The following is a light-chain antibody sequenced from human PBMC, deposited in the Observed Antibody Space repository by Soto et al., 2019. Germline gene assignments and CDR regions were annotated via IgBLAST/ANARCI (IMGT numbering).Light chain of an antibody. Sequence: EIVMTQSPATLSVSPGERATLSCRASQSVSSNLAWYQQQPGQAPRLLIYGASIRATGIPARFSGSGSGTEFTLTISSLQSEDVAVYYCQQYNNWPSWTFGQGTKVEIK. CDR3: QQYNNWPSWT. CDR1: QSVSSN. CDR2: GAS. V-gene: IGKV3D-15*01. J-gene: IGKJ1*01.